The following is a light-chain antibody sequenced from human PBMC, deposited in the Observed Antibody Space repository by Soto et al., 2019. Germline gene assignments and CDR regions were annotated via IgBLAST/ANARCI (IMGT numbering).Light chain of an antibody. CDR1: QSVSSSY. CDR3: QQYGSSPRT. Sequence: EIVLTQSPGTLSLSPGERATLSCRASQSVSSSYLAWYQQKPGQAPRLLIYGASSRATGIPDRFSGSGSVKDFTLTSSRLEPEDFAVYYCQQYGSSPRTFGQGTKVEIK. J-gene: IGKJ1*01. V-gene: IGKV3-20*01. CDR2: GAS.